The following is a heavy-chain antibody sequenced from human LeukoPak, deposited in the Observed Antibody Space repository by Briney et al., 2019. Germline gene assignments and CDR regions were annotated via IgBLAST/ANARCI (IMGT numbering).Heavy chain of an antibody. J-gene: IGHJ4*02. V-gene: IGHV4-4*07. Sequence: SETLSLTCTVSGGSIRSYYWSWIRQPAGKGLEWIGRVYTSGNTYYNPSLKSRVTISVDTSKNQFSLKLNSVTAADTAVYYCARVGYGDSDFDYWGQGTLVTVSS. D-gene: IGHD4-17*01. CDR2: VYTSGNT. CDR1: GGSIRSYY. CDR3: ARVGYGDSDFDY.